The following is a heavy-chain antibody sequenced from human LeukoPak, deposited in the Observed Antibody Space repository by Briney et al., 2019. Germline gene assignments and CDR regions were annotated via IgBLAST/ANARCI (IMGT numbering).Heavy chain of an antibody. Sequence: SQALSLTCAISEDSVSSNSPTWSWISQSPSRSLEWLGRTYYRSKWYNDYAVSVKSRITINPDTSKNQFSLQLDSVTPEDTAVYYCAREDYGAFAYWGQGTPVTVSS. CDR3: AREDYGAFAY. CDR2: TYYRSKWYN. CDR1: EDSVSSNSPT. D-gene: IGHD4-17*01. J-gene: IGHJ4*02. V-gene: IGHV6-1*01.